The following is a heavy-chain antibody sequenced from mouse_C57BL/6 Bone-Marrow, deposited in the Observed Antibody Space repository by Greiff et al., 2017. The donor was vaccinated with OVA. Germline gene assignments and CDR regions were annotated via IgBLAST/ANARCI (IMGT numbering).Heavy chain of an antibody. V-gene: IGHV1-81*01. CDR3: AREMTWTVVATLHYWYFDV. J-gene: IGHJ1*03. Sequence: VQLQQSGAELARPGASVKLSCKASGYTFTSYGISWVKQRTGQGLEWIGEIYPRSGNTYYNEKFKGKATLTADKSSSTAYMELRSLTSEVSAVYFCAREMTWTVVATLHYWYFDVWGTGTTVTVSS. CDR1: GYTFTSYG. D-gene: IGHD1-1*01. CDR2: IYPRSGNT.